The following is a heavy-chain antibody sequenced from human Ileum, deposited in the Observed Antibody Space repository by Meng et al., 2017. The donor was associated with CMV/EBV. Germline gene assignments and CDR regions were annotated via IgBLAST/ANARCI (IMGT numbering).Heavy chain of an antibody. V-gene: IGHV4-39*01. D-gene: IGHD6-6*01. Sequence: CTVSGGSIGSSSNNWGWIRQHKGKGMEWIGSIYYSERNYYKPSLKSRVTISVDTSKNQFSLKLSSVTAAGTAVYYCARHRRAHFDYWGQGTLVTVSS. CDR2: IYYSERN. CDR1: GGSIGSSSNN. CDR3: ARHRRAHFDY. J-gene: IGHJ4*02.